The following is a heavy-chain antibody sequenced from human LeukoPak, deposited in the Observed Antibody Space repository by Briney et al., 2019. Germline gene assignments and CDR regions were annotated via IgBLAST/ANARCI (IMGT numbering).Heavy chain of an antibody. J-gene: IGHJ4*02. CDR1: EFTFSSYA. CDR2: ISHNGGST. CDR3: AKGNRIAAAVYFDY. Sequence: PGGSLRLSCEASEFTFSSYAMSWVRQAPGKGLEWVSGISHNGGSTDYADSVKGRFTISRDNSKNTLDLQMNSLRAEDTAVYYCAKGNRIAAAVYFDYWGQGTLVTVSS. V-gene: IGHV3-23*01. D-gene: IGHD6-13*01.